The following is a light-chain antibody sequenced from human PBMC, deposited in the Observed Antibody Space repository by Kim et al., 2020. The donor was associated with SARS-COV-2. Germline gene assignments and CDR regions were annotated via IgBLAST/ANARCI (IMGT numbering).Light chain of an antibody. Sequence: DIQMTQSPASLSASVGDRLTITCQASQDINSFINWYQQTPGKAPKLLMYDASNLETGVPSRFSGSGSGTHFTFTISSLQPEDIATYYCQQHDNLPITFGQGTRLEIK. J-gene: IGKJ5*01. CDR2: DAS. V-gene: IGKV1-33*01. CDR1: QDINSF. CDR3: QQHDNLPIT.